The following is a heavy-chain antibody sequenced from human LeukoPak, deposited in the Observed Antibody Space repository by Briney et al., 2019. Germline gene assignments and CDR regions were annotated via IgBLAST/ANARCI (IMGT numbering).Heavy chain of an antibody. D-gene: IGHD2-21*01. CDR3: AKGRDYLCGGDCYSFDY. CDR1: GFTFSSYA. V-gene: IGHV3-23*01. CDR2: ISGSGGST. Sequence: GGSLRLSCAASGFTFSSYAMSWVRQAPGKGLEWVSAISGSGGSTYYADSVKGRFTISRDNSKNTLYLQMNSLRVEDTAVYYCAKGRDYLCGGDCYSFDYWGQGTLVTVSS. J-gene: IGHJ4*02.